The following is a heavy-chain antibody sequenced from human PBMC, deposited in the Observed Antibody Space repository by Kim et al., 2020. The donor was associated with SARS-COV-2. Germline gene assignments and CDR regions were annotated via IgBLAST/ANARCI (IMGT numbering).Heavy chain of an antibody. V-gene: IGHV4-39*01. J-gene: IGHJ5*01. CDR1: GASISSGDYY. CDR2: INYSGTT. Sequence: SETLSLTCTVSGASISSGDYYWAWIRQPPGKGLEWIGSINYSGTTYYNPSLKSRVTIFVDRSKNQFSLQLNSVTAADRALYYSERLFRSNNFYSGLDAWG. D-gene: IGHD2-15*01. CDR3: ERLFRSNNFYSGLDA.